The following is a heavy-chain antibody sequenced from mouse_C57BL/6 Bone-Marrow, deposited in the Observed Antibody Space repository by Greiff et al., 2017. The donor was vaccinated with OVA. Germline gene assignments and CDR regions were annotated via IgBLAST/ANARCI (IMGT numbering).Heavy chain of an antibody. V-gene: IGHV5-16*01. J-gene: IGHJ1*03. Sequence: EVKLVESEGGLVQPGSSMKLSCTASGFTFSDYYMAWVRQVPEKGLEWVANINYDGSSTYYLDSLKSRFIISRDNAKNILYLQMSSLKSEDTATYYCAREGYDYDWYCDVWGTGTTVTVSS. CDR1: GFTFSDYY. CDR3: AREGYDYDWYCDV. D-gene: IGHD2-4*01. CDR2: INYDGSST.